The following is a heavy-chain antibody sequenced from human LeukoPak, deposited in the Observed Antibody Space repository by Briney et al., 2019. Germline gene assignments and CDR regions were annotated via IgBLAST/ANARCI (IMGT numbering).Heavy chain of an antibody. J-gene: IGHJ4*02. V-gene: IGHV3-30-3*01. CDR1: GFTFSSYA. Sequence: GGSLRLSCAASGFTFSSYAMHWVRQAPGKGLEWVAVISYDGSNKYYADSVEGRFTISRDNSKNTLYLQMNSQRAEDTAVYYCARVIHDYGDPSPTDYWGQGTLVTVSS. D-gene: IGHD4-17*01. CDR3: ARVIHDYGDPSPTDY. CDR2: ISYDGSNK.